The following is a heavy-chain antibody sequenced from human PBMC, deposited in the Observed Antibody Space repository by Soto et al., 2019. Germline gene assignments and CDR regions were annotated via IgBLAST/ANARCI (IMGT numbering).Heavy chain of an antibody. CDR1: GFTFSSYA. Sequence: EVQLLESGGGLVQPGGSLRLSCAASGFTFSSYAMSWVRQAPGKGLEWVSAISGSGGSTYYADSVKGRFTISRDNSKNTLYLQMNSLRAEYTAVYYCAKAYLTIVGVVTPNDAFDIWGQGTMVTVSS. CDR3: AKAYLTIVGVVTPNDAFDI. CDR2: ISGSGGST. V-gene: IGHV3-23*01. D-gene: IGHD3-3*01. J-gene: IGHJ3*02.